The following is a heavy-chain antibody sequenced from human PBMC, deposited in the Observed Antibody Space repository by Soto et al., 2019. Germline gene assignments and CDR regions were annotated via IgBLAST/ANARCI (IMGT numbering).Heavy chain of an antibody. D-gene: IGHD2-2*01. CDR1: GFTFSNYA. CDR3: AKCQSGWSSTSCYEFDY. J-gene: IGHJ4*02. V-gene: IGHV3-23*01. CDR2: LSGSGGST. Sequence: GGSLRLSCAASGFTFSNYAMSWVRQAQGKGLEWVSALSGSGGSTDYTDSVKGRFTISRDNSKNTLYLQMNSLRVEDTAVYYCAKCQSGWSSTSCYEFDYWGQGTLVTVSS.